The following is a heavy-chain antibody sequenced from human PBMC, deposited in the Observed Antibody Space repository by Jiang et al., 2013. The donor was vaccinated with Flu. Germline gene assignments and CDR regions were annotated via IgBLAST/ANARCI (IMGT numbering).Heavy chain of an antibody. V-gene: IGHV4-39*07. Sequence: GLLKPSETLSLTCTVSGGSISSSSYYWGWIRQPPGKGLEWIGSLYYSGSTYYNPSLKSRVTISVDTSKNQFSVKLSSVTAADTAVYYCAREGRDILTGYYCCGTPIWGQGTMVTVSS. CDR3: AREGRDILTGYYCCGTPI. J-gene: IGHJ3*02. CDR1: GGSISSSSYY. CDR2: LYYSGST. D-gene: IGHD3-9*01.